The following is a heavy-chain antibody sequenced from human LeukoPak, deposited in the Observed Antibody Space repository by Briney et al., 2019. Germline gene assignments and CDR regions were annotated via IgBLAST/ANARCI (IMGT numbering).Heavy chain of an antibody. D-gene: IGHD6-6*01. CDR1: GGSISSSSYY. V-gene: IGHV4-39*07. CDR2: IYYSGST. CDR3: ARDRSSSSSSSALVGGSPNYFDY. Sequence: SETLSLTCTVSGGSISSSSYYWGWIRQPPGKGLEGIGSIYYSGSTYYNPSLKSRVTISVDTSKNQFSLKLSSVTAADTAVYYCARDRSSSSSSSALVGGSPNYFDYWGQGTLVTVSS. J-gene: IGHJ4*02.